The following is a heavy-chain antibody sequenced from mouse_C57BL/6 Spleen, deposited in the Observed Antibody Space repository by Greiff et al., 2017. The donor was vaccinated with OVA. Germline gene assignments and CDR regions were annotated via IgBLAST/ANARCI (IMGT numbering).Heavy chain of an antibody. CDR1: GYTFTSYW. V-gene: IGHV1-50*01. J-gene: IGHJ1*03. Sequence: VQLQQPGAELVKPGASVKLSCKASGYTFTSYWMQWVKQRPGQGLEWIGEIDPSDSYTNYNQKFKGKATLTVDTSSSTAYMQLSSLTSEDSAVYYCALLRSDVWGTGTTVTVSS. CDR2: IDPSDSYT. CDR3: ALLRSDV. D-gene: IGHD1-1*01.